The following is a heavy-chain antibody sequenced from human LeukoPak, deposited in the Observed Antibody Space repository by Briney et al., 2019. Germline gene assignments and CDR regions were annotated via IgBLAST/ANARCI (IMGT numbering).Heavy chain of an antibody. CDR1: GYTFTGYY. J-gene: IGHJ4*02. Sequence: GASVKVSCKASGYTFTGYYMHWVRQAPGQGLEWMGWINPNSGGTSYAQKFQGRVTMTRDTSISTAYMELSRLRSDDTAVYYCAREQSLTMIVVDPLFHFDYWGQGTLVTVSS. V-gene: IGHV1-2*02. CDR2: INPNSGGT. D-gene: IGHD3-22*01. CDR3: AREQSLTMIVVDPLFHFDY.